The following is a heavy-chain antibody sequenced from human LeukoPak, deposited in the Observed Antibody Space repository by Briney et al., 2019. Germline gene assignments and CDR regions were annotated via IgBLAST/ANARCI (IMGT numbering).Heavy chain of an antibody. CDR2: IYYSGST. CDR1: GGSISSSSYY. V-gene: IGHV4-39*01. D-gene: IGHD3-22*01. CDR3: ARHYYDSSGYYKRAFDI. Sequence: SETLSLTCTVSGGSISSSSYYWGWIRQPPGKGLGWIGSIYYSGSTNYNPSLKSRVTISVDTSKNQFSLKLSSVTAADTAVYYCARHYYDSSGYYKRAFDIWGQGTMVTVSS. J-gene: IGHJ3*02.